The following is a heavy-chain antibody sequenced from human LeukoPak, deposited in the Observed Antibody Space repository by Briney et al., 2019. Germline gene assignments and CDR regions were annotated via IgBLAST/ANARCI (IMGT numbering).Heavy chain of an antibody. Sequence: PSETLSLTCSVSGGSVSSASYYWSWIRQPAGKGLEWIGHIYPSGSTNYNPSLKSRVTISVDTSKNQFSLKLSSVTAADTAVYYCARVVATTSSSYYYYYMDVWGKGTTVTISS. CDR1: GGSVSSASYY. D-gene: IGHD5-12*01. CDR2: IYPSGST. J-gene: IGHJ6*03. V-gene: IGHV4-61*10. CDR3: ARVVATTSSSYYYYYMDV.